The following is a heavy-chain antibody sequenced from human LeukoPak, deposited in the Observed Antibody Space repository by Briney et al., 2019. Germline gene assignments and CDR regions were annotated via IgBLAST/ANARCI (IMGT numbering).Heavy chain of an antibody. CDR3: AKDRLTTVTRTVRGNYYYYYGMDV. CDR2: ISYDGSNK. Sequence: TGGSLRLSCSASGFTFSSYGMHWVRQAPGKGLEWVAVISYDGSNKYYADSVKGRFTISRDNSKNTLYLQMNSLRAEDTAVYYCAKDRLTTVTRTVRGNYYYYYGMDVWGQGTTVTVSS. J-gene: IGHJ6*02. V-gene: IGHV3-30*18. CDR1: GFTFSSYG. D-gene: IGHD4-17*01.